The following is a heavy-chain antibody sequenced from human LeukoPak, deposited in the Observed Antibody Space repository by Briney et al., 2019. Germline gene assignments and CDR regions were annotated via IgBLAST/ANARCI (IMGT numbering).Heavy chain of an antibody. CDR3: ARDVSIAVAGTFDY. D-gene: IGHD6-19*01. J-gene: IGHJ4*02. CDR1: GYTFTSYG. Sequence: ASVKVSCKASGYTFTSYGISWVRQAPGQGLEWMGWISAYNGNTNYAQKLQGRVTMTTDTSTSTAYMELRSLRSDDTAVYYCARDVSIAVAGTFDYWGQETLVTVSS. CDR2: ISAYNGNT. V-gene: IGHV1-18*01.